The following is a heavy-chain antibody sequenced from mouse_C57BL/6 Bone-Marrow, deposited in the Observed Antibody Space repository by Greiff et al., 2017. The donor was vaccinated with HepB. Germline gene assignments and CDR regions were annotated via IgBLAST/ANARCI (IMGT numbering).Heavy chain of an antibody. CDR1: GFTFSSYA. J-gene: IGHJ3*01. V-gene: IGHV5-4*01. CDR3: AREGFFFAWFAY. CDR2: ISDGGSYT. Sequence: EVHLVESGGGLVKPGGSLKLSCAASGFTFSSYAMSWVRQTPEKRLEWVATISDGGSYTYYPDNVKGRFTISRDNAKNNLYLQMSHLKSEDTAIYYCAREGFFFAWFAYWGPGTLVTVSA.